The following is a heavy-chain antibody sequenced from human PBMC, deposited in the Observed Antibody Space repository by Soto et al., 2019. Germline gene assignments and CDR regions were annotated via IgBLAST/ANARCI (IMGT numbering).Heavy chain of an antibody. Sequence: ASVKVSCKASGCTVINYPMQWVRPAPGQRLEWTGWINAGNGDTEYPQKFQVRVTITRDTSASTAYTDLSSLRSEDTAVYYCARDAGRADYYYYYGMDVWGQGTTVTVSS. CDR2: INAGNGDT. J-gene: IGHJ6*02. V-gene: IGHV1-3*01. CDR3: ARDAGRADYYYYYGMDV. CDR1: GCTVINYP.